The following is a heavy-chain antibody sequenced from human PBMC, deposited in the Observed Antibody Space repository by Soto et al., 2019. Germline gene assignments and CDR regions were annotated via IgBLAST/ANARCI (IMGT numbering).Heavy chain of an antibody. J-gene: IGHJ6*02. CDR2: IKGDGSEK. V-gene: IGHV3-7*03. Sequence: PGGSLRLSCAASGFTFSNYWMSWVRQAPGKGLEWVANIKGDGSEKDYVDSVKGRFTITRDNAKNSLYLQMNNLRAEDTAVYYCARVRGLMDVWRQGTAVTVS. CDR1: GFTFSNYW. D-gene: IGHD3-10*01. CDR3: ARVRGLMDV.